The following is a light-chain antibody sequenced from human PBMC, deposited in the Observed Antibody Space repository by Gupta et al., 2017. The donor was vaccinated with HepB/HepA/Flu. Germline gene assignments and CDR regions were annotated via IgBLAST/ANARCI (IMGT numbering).Light chain of an antibody. V-gene: IGKV3-11*01. CDR2: DAS. CDR1: QSVGTY. CDR3: QQRSDWALFT. Sequence: IVLTQSPATLSLSPGESATLFCTATQSVGTYLDWYQHKPGQAPRRLIYDASNRATGIPARFSGSGSGTGFTLTISSLEPEEFAVYYCQQRSDWALFTFGPGTRVDIK. J-gene: IGKJ3*01.